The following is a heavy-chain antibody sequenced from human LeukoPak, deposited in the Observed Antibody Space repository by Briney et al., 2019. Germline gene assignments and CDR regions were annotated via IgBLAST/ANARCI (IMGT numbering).Heavy chain of an antibody. CDR1: GFTFSSYT. D-gene: IGHD3-10*01. V-gene: IGHV3-23*01. CDR2: ISGSGGST. Sequence: GGSLRLSCAASGFTFSSYTTSWVRQAPGKGLEWVSGISGSGGSTYYADFVKGRFTISRDNSKNTLYLQMNSLRAEDTAVYYCARALWFGEFLFDYWGQGTLVTVSS. J-gene: IGHJ4*02. CDR3: ARALWFGEFLFDY.